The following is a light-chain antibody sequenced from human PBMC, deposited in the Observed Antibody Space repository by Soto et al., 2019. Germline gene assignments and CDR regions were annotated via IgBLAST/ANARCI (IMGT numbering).Light chain of an antibody. V-gene: IGKV1-5*01. J-gene: IGKJ1*01. CDR3: QQYNGYSTWT. CDR1: QSISIW. Sequence: DIQMTQSPSTLSASVGDRVTITCQASQSISIWLAWYQQKPGKAPKVLIWDASSLQRGVPSRFSGSGSGTEFTLTISSLQPDDFATYYCQQYNGYSTWTFGQGTKVDIK. CDR2: DAS.